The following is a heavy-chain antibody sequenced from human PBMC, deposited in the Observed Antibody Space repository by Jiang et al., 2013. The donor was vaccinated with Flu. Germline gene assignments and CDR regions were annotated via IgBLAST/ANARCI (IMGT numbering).Heavy chain of an antibody. CDR3: ARAPLWFGELTSYYFDY. CDR2: INHSGST. D-gene: IGHD3-10*01. Sequence: LLKPSETLSLTCAVYGGSFSGYYWSWIRQPPGKGLEWIGEINHSGSTNYNPSLKSRVTISVDTSKNQFSLKLSSVTAADTAVYYCARAPLWFGELTSYYFDYWGQGTLVTVSS. J-gene: IGHJ4*02. CDR1: GGSFSGYY. V-gene: IGHV4-34*01.